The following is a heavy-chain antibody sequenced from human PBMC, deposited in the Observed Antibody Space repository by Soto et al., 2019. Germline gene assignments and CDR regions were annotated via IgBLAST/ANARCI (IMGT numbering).Heavy chain of an antibody. CDR3: SIGYGYDSSGYYLFDY. V-gene: IGHV1-18*04. Sequence: ASVKVSCKASGYTFTSYGISWVRQAPGQGGEWMGWISAYNGNKNYAQKLQGRVTMTTDTSTSTAYMQLRSLRSDATAVYYCSIGYGYDSSGYYLFDYWGQGTLVTVSS. CDR2: ISAYNGNK. CDR1: GYTFTSYG. J-gene: IGHJ4*02. D-gene: IGHD3-22*01.